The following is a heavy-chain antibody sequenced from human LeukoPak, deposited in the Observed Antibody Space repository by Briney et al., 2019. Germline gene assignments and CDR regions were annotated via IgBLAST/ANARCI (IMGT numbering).Heavy chain of an antibody. V-gene: IGHV3-23*01. CDR3: AKGDIVVVPAALFY. J-gene: IGHJ4*02. Sequence: GGSLRLSCTASVFTFSSSAMSWARNAPGRGLEWVAAISDTGRRSYCADSVNGRFTISRDNSKNTLSLQMNSLRAEDTAVYFCAKGDIVVVPAALFYWGQGTLVTVSS. CDR1: VFTFSSSA. CDR2: ISDTGRRS. D-gene: IGHD2-2*01.